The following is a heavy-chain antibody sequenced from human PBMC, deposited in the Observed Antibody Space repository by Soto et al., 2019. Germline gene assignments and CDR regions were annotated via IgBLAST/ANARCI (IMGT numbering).Heavy chain of an antibody. Sequence: QVQLVQSGAEVKKPGSSLKVSCKSSGGTFSTYTLAWVRQAPGQGLEWVGGIIPIFGTANYPQKFKGRVTITADESTSTAYMELSSLRSEDTVVYYCARSQDSSGYCISCFDPWGQGTLVTVSS. CDR2: IIPIFGTA. CDR1: GGTFSTYT. D-gene: IGHD3-22*01. CDR3: ARSQDSSGYCISCFDP. V-gene: IGHV1-69*01. J-gene: IGHJ5*02.